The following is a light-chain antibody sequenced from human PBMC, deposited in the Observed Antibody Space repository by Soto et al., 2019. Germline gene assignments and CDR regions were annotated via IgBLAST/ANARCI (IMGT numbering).Light chain of an antibody. Sequence: IQMTQSPSTLSASVGDRVAITCRASQSIGIWLAWYQKKPGKAPRFLIYKASTLQTGVPSRFSGSGSGTEFTLTISSLQPDDFATYYCQQHNDYPWTFGQGTKVEIK. CDR1: QSIGIW. CDR3: QQHNDYPWT. V-gene: IGKV1-5*03. J-gene: IGKJ1*01. CDR2: KAS.